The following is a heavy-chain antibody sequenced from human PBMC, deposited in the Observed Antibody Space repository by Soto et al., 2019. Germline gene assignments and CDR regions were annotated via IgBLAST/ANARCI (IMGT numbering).Heavy chain of an antibody. CDR3: ARDYYSSSGSSPSYFDY. CDR2: IYSAEST. D-gene: IGHD3-10*01. V-gene: IGHV4-4*07. Sequence: KPSETLSLTCTVSGGSISGYYWNWIRQPAGKGLEWIGRIYSAESTNYNPSLKSRVTMSLDTSKNQFSLRLSSVTAADTAVYYCARDYYSSSGSSPSYFDYWGHGTLVTVSS. J-gene: IGHJ4*01. CDR1: GGSISGYY.